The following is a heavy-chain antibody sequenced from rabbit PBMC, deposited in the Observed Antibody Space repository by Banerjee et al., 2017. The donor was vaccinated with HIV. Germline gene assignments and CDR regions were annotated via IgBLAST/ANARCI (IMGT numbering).Heavy chain of an antibody. CDR3: AREKDGGAHGNVDL. V-gene: IGHV1S45*01. J-gene: IGHJ6*01. CDR1: GFSFSNKYV. Sequence: EGSLTLTCKASGFSFSNKYVMCWVRQAPGKGLEWIACINTSSGNTVYANWAKGRFTISKASSTTVTLQMTSLTAADTATYFCAREKDGGAHGNVDLWGPGTLVTVS. CDR2: INTSSGNT. D-gene: IGHD3-1*01.